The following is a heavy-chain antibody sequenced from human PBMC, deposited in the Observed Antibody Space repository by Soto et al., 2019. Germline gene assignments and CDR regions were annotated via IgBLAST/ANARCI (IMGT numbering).Heavy chain of an antibody. CDR2: IKSKTDGGTA. V-gene: IGHV3-15*01. CDR3: TTGIYYDILTGYHDVAY. Sequence: GGSLRLSCAASGFNLSHPWMTWVRQAAGKGLQWVGRIKSKTDGGTADYAAPVKGRFTISRDDSKNTVYLQMNSPKTEDTAVYYCTTGIYYDILTGYHDVAYWGQGTLVTVSS. D-gene: IGHD3-9*01. J-gene: IGHJ4*02. CDR1: GFNLSHPW.